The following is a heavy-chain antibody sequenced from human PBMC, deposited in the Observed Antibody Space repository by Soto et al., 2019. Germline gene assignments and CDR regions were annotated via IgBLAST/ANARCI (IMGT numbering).Heavy chain of an antibody. CDR3: VNLNFTARTGGSVNYVWFDP. D-gene: IGHD3-16*01. V-gene: IGHV3-23*01. Sequence: EVQLLESGGGLVQPGGSLRLSCAVSGLNFRNYGMSWVRQAPGKGLEWVSVITNSGGTTYYADSVKGLFTISRDNFRNTVELQTNSLGAEDTALYYCVNLNFTARTGGSVNYVWFDPWGQGTQVTVSS. CDR2: ITNSGGTT. CDR1: GLNFRNYG. J-gene: IGHJ5*02.